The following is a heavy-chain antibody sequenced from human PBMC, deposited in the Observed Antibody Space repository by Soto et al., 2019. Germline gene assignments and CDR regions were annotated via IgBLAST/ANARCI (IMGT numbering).Heavy chain of an antibody. CDR2: IIPISGTT. CDR3: ARWGGLSCSGAVCFKKPFDY. Sequence: QVQLVQSGAEVKRPESSMKVSCKPSGGTFNNYAINWVRQAPGKGLEGMGAIIPISGTTKYAQKFQGRVTITADKSTSTVYMDLSSLRSEDTAVYYCARWGGLSCSGAVCFKKPFDYWGQGTLVTVSS. CDR1: GGTFNNYA. J-gene: IGHJ4*02. D-gene: IGHD2-8*02. V-gene: IGHV1-69*06.